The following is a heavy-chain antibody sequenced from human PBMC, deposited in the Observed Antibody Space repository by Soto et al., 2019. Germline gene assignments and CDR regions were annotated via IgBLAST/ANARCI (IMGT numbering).Heavy chain of an antibody. J-gene: IGHJ5*02. CDR3: ARRVTPPGAGCFDP. Sequence: GASVKVSCKASGYTFTTYAIHWVCQAPGQRLEWMGRINAANGNTKFSQKFQGRVTITRDTSASTVYMELSGLTYEDTAVYYCARRVTPPGAGCFDPWGQGTLVTVSS. V-gene: IGHV1-3*01. CDR1: GYTFTTYA. D-gene: IGHD2-21*02. CDR2: INAANGNT.